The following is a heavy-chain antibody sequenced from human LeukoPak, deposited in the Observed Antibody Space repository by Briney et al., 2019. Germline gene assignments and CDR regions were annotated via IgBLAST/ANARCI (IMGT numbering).Heavy chain of an antibody. CDR2: IKSKTDGGTT. CDR1: GFTFSNAW. D-gene: IGHD3-16*01. J-gene: IGHJ4*02. V-gene: IGHV3-15*01. CDR3: ARGMITFGGVITY. Sequence: GGSLRLSCAASGFTFSNAWMSWVRQAPGKGLGWVGRIKSKTDGGTTDYAAPVKGRFTISRDDSKNTLYLQMNSLKTEDTAVYYCARGMITFGGVITYWGQGTLVTVSS.